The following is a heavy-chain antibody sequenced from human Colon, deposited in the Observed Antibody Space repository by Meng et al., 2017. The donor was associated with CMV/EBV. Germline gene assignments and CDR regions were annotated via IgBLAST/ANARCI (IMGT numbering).Heavy chain of an antibody. V-gene: IGHV3-43D*03. J-gene: IGHJ6*02. CDR2: ISWDGGIS. D-gene: IGHD3-16*01. Sequence: GGSLSLSCAASGLKFDDFAMHWVRQGPGKGLEWVSLISWDGGISRYADSVKGRFTISRDNRKNSLYLQMNSLSSDDTGLYFCARGIETGGFYAMDAWGQGTTVTVSS. CDR3: ARGIETGGFYAMDA. CDR1: GLKFDDFA.